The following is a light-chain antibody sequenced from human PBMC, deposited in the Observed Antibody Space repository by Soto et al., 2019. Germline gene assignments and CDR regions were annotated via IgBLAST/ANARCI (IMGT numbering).Light chain of an antibody. CDR3: QQYGSSPPST. J-gene: IGKJ5*01. V-gene: IGKV3-20*01. Sequence: EIVLTQSPGTLSLSPGERATLSCRASPSVSSSYLAWYQQKPGQAPRLLIYGASSRATGIPDRFSGSGSGTDRTLTISRLEPEEFAVYYCQQYGSSPPSTFGQGTRLESK. CDR2: GAS. CDR1: PSVSSSY.